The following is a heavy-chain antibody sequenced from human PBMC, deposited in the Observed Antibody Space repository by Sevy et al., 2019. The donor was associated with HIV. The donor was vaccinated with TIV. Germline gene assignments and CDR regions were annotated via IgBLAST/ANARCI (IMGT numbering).Heavy chain of an antibody. CDR1: KFIFSDYW. CDR2: INEGGSAT. V-gene: IGHV3-74*01. J-gene: IGHJ4*02. CDR3: ARDLRGPRDY. Sequence: GRSLRLSCAASKFIFSDYWMHWVRQAPGKGLVWVSNINEGGSATNYADSVKGRFTISRDNAKNTLYLQMNNLRADDTALYYCARDLRGPRDYWGQGTLVTVSS.